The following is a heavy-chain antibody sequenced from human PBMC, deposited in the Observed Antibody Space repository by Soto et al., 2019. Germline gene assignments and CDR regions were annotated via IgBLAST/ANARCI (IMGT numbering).Heavy chain of an antibody. CDR2: IYYSGST. D-gene: IGHD5-18*01. J-gene: IGHJ4*02. Sequence: QVQLQESGPGLVKPSETLSLTCTVSGGSISSYYWSWIRQPPGKGLEWIGYIYYSGSTNYNPSLKSRVTISVHPSKDQFSLKLSSVTAADTAVYYCARRSDTAIIFDYWGQGTLVTVSS. CDR3: ARRSDTAIIFDY. CDR1: GGSISSYY. V-gene: IGHV4-59*08.